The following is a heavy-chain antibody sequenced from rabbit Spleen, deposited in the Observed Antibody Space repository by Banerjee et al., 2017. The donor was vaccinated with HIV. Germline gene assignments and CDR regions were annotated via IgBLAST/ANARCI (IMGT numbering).Heavy chain of an antibody. D-gene: IGHD3-1*01. J-gene: IGHJ4*01. CDR2: IDVGEGNT. CDR1: GFDFRRYY. V-gene: IGHV1S7*01. CDR3: ARDYNSAWDL. Sequence: QVKETGGGLVQPGGSLALSCKASGFDFRRYYLSWVRQAPGKGLEWIGIIDVGEGNTDYASWVNGRFTISSDNAQNTVDLQMSGLTAADTATYFCARDYNSAWDLWGQGTLAPS.